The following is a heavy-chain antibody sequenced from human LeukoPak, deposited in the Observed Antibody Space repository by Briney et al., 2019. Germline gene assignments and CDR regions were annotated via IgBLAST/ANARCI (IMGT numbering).Heavy chain of an antibody. CDR2: INHSGST. V-gene: IGHV4-34*01. CDR1: GGSFSGYY. J-gene: IGHJ4*02. D-gene: IGHD3-10*01. Sequence: SETLSLTCAVYGGSFSGYYWSWIRQPPGKGLEWIGEINHSGSTTYNPSLKSRVTISVDTSKHQFSLKLSSVTAADTAVYYCASGRRGAVDYWGQGTLVTVSS. CDR3: ASGRRGAVDY.